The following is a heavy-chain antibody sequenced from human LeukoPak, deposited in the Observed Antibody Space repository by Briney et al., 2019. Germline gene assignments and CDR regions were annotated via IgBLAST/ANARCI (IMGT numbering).Heavy chain of an antibody. D-gene: IGHD6-6*01. CDR3: ARGRPGARAARLSYYFDY. CDR2: INHSGST. J-gene: IGHJ4*02. V-gene: IGHV4-34*01. CDR1: GGSISSYY. Sequence: SETLSLTCTVSGGSISSYYWSWIRQPPGKGLEWIGEINHSGSTNYNPSLKSRVTISVDTSKNQFSLKLSSVTAADTAVYYCARGRPGARAARLSYYFDYWGQGTLVTVSS.